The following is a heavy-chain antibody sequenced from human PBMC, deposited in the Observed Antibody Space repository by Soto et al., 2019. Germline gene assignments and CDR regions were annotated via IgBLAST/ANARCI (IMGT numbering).Heavy chain of an antibody. CDR2: IYYSGST. CDR3: ARDFGYFGSGYPYGMSF. D-gene: IGHD3-3*01. Sequence: ENLSHTNTVSGGSISSYYWSWIRQPPGKGLEWIGYIYYSGSTNYNPSLKSRVTISVDTSKNQFSLKLSSVTAADTAVYYCARDFGYFGSGYPYGMSFRGQRSTVTGSS. J-gene: IGHJ6*02. CDR1: GGSISSYY. V-gene: IGHV4-59*01.